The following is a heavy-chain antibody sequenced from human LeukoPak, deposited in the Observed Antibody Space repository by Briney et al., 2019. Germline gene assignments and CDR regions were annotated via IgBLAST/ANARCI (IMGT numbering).Heavy chain of an antibody. CDR1: GGSISSSNW. J-gene: IGHJ6*02. CDR2: IYHSGST. CDR3: ARNCGGDCYEGHYYYGMDV. D-gene: IGHD2-21*02. V-gene: IGHV4-4*02. Sequence: PSGTLSLTCAVSGGSISSSNWWSWVRQPPGKGLEWIGEIYHSGSTNYNPSLKSRVTISVDKSKNQFSLKLSSVTAADTAVYYCARNCGGDCYEGHYYYGMDVWGQGTTVTVSS.